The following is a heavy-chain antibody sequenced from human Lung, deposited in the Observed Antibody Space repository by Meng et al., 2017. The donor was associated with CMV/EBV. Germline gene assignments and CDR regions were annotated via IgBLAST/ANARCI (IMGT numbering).Heavy chain of an antibody. Sequence: LXCAVSGGSIGTGDFYWTWIRQPPGRGLEWIGYIHDIGTTYYNPSLKSRLTISKDTSKNQFSLILASVTAADTAVYFCARGYCTDGECYRQGDAFDPWXQRTLVTVSS. CDR2: IHDIGTT. V-gene: IGHV4-30-4*08. CDR3: ARGYCTDGECYRQGDAFDP. CDR1: GGSIGTGDFY. J-gene: IGHJ5*01. D-gene: IGHD2-8*01.